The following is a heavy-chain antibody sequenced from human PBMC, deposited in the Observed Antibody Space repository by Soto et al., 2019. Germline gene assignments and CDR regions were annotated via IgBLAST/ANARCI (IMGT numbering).Heavy chain of an antibody. D-gene: IGHD3-9*01. CDR3: ARGLQNSVLRYFDWLPPALPYMDV. CDR1: GGSISSYY. Sequence: PSETLSLTCTVSGGSISSYYWSWSRQPPGKGLEWIGYIYYSGSTNYNPSLKSRVTISVDTSKNQFSLKLSSVTAADTAVYYCARGLQNSVLRYFDWLPPALPYMDVWGQGTTVTVSS. CDR2: IYYSGST. J-gene: IGHJ6*02. V-gene: IGHV4-59*01.